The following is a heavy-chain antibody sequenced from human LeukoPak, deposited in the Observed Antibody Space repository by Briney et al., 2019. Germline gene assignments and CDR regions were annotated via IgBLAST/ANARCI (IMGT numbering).Heavy chain of an antibody. J-gene: IGHJ4*02. CDR1: GFTFSSYG. CDR3: AKDPYLYGSGSYFDY. V-gene: IGHV3-30*18. Sequence: GRSLRLSCAASGFTFSSYGMHWVRQAPGKGLEWVAVISYDGSNKYYADSVKGRFTISRDNSKNTLHLQMNSLRAEDTAVYYCAKDPYLYGSGSYFDYWGQGTLVTVSS. CDR2: ISYDGSNK. D-gene: IGHD3-10*01.